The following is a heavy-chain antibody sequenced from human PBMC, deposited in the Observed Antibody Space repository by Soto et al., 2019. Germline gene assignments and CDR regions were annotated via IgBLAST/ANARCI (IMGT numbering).Heavy chain of an antibody. CDR3: ARDWKITIFGVVILNYYYGMDV. CDR2: IYYSGST. D-gene: IGHD3-3*01. CDR1: GGSVSSGSYY. Sequence: LSLTCTVSGGSVSSGSYYWSWIRQPPGKGLEWIGYIYYSGSTNYNPPLKSRVTISVDTSNNQFSLKLSSVTAADTAVYYCARDWKITIFGVVILNYYYGMDVWGQGTTVTVSS. J-gene: IGHJ6*02. V-gene: IGHV4-61*01.